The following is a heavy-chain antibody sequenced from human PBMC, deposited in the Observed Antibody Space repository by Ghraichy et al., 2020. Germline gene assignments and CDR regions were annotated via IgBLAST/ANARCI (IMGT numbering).Heavy chain of an antibody. CDR3: AKDQLLYYYDSSGFYGMDV. J-gene: IGHJ6*02. V-gene: IGHV3-23*01. Sequence: GESLNISCAASGFTFRSYAMSWVRQAPGKGLEWVSAISGSGGSTYYPDSVKGRFTISRDNSKNTLYLQMNRLRPEDTAVYYCAKDQLLYYYDSSGFYGMDVWGQVTTVTVSS. CDR1: GFTFRSYA. CDR2: ISGSGGST. D-gene: IGHD3-22*01.